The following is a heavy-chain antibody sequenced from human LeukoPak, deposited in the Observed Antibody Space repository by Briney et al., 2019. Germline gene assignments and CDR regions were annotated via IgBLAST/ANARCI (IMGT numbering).Heavy chain of an antibody. CDR1: PFTFSTYG. D-gene: IGHD4-17*01. V-gene: IGHV3-23*01. CDR3: AKDRHTMTTGAFDI. Sequence: GGSLRLSCAASPFTFSTYGMSWVRQAPGKGLEWVSAISGSGGSTYYADSVKGRFTISRDNSKNTLYLQMSSLRAEDTAVYYCAKDRHTMTTGAFDIWGQGTMVTVSS. J-gene: IGHJ3*02. CDR2: ISGSGGST.